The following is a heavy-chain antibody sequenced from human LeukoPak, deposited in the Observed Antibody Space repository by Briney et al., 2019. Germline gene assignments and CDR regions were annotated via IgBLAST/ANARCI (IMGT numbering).Heavy chain of an antibody. CDR1: GGSMSSPSFY. J-gene: IGHJ6*03. CDR2: IYYSGST. CDR3: ASMSRGVILGPNYYSYYMDV. D-gene: IGHD3-10*01. Sequence: PSDTLSLTCSVSGGSMSSPSFYWAWIRQPPGKGLEWIGNIYYSGSTYYNPSLQSRVTISVDTSKNQFSLKLTSVTAADKAVYYCASMSRGVILGPNYYSYYMDVWGKGATVIVSS. V-gene: IGHV4-39*01.